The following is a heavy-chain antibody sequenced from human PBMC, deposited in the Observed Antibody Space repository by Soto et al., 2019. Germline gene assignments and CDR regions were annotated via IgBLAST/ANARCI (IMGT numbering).Heavy chain of an antibody. CDR1: GFTFSSYG. Sequence: QVQLVESGGGVVQPGRSLRLSCAASGFTFSSYGMHWVRQAPGKXLEWVAVISYDGSNKYYADSVKGRFTVSRDKSKXXLXXXXXXXXXXXXXXXXXXKXKXPVVVTAPFDYWGQGTLVTVSS. CDR2: ISYDGSNK. J-gene: IGHJ4*02. V-gene: IGHV3-30*03. D-gene: IGHD2-21*02. CDR3: XKXKXPVVVTAPFDY.